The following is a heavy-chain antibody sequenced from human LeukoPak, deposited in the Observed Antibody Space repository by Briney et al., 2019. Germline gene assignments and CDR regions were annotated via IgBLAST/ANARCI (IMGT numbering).Heavy chain of an antibody. D-gene: IGHD6-19*01. Sequence: PGGSLRLSCAASGFTFSSYSMNWVRQAPGKGLEWVSSISSSSSYIYYADSVKGRFTISRDNAKDSLYLQMNSLRAEDTAVYYCARAVAGAQITFWGQGTLVTVSS. CDR2: ISSSSSYI. V-gene: IGHV3-21*01. CDR1: GFTFSSYS. CDR3: ARAVAGAQITF. J-gene: IGHJ4*02.